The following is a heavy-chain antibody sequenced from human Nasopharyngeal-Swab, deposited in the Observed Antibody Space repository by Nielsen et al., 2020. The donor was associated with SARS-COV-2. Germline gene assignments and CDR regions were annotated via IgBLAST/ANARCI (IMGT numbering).Heavy chain of an antibody. Sequence: GEYLKISCAASGFTFSSYAMRWVRQTPGKGLEWVSAISGSGGSTYYADSVTGRFTISRDNAKNSLYLQMNSLRAEDTALYHCARDHYYDSSGSDYWGQGTLVTVSS. CDR3: ARDHYYDSSGSDY. CDR1: GFTFSSYA. D-gene: IGHD3-22*01. CDR2: ISGSGGST. V-gene: IGHV3-23*01. J-gene: IGHJ4*02.